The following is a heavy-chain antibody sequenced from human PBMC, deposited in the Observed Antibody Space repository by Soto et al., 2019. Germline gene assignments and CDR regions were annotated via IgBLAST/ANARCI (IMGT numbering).Heavy chain of an antibody. Sequence: EVQLLESGGGLVQPGGSPRLSCTASGFAFSSYAMNWVRQAPGKGLEWVSGIVDTGGRTFYADSVKGRFTISRDNAKNTLYLEMNSLRAEDTAIYYCAPVPAASSYYNTDVWGQGTTVTVSS. J-gene: IGHJ6*02. V-gene: IGHV3-23*01. CDR1: GFAFSSYA. CDR2: IVDTGGRT. CDR3: APVPAASSYYNTDV. D-gene: IGHD2-2*01.